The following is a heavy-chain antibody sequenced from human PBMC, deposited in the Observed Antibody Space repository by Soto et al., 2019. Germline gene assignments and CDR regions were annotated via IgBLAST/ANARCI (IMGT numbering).Heavy chain of an antibody. CDR3: AHRRNGVGATTPFDY. CDR2: IYWNADK. CDR1: GFSLSTSGVG. Sequence: QITLKESGPTLVKPTQTLTLTCTFSGFSLSTSGVGVGWIRQPPGKALEWLALIYWNADKRYSPSLKSRLTIPKDTSKNQVVLTMTNRDPVDTATYYCAHRRNGVGATTPFDYWGQGTLVTVSS. J-gene: IGHJ4*02. V-gene: IGHV2-5*01. D-gene: IGHD1-26*01.